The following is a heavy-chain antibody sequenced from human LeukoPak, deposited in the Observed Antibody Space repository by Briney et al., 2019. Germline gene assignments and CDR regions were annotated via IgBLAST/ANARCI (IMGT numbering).Heavy chain of an antibody. CDR2: INHSRST. Sequence: SETLSLTCAVYGGSFSGYYWSWIRQPPGKGLEWIGEINHSRSTNYNPSLKSRVTISVDTSKNQFSLKLTSVTAADTAVYYCANFLFRRGWFDPWGQGTLVTVSS. V-gene: IGHV4-34*01. J-gene: IGHJ5*02. CDR3: ANFLFRRGWFDP. CDR1: GGSFSGYY.